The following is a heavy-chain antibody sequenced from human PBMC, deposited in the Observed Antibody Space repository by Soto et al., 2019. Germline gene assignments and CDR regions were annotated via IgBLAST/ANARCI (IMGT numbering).Heavy chain of an antibody. CDR2: IYYSGST. Sequence: SETLSLTCTVSGGSISSGGYYWSWIRQHPGKGLEWIGYIYYSGSTYYNPSLKSRVTISVDTSKNQFSLKLSSVTAADTAVYYCARGRRGDYVPFDYWGQGTLVTVSS. CDR1: GGSISSGGYY. J-gene: IGHJ4*02. CDR3: ARGRRGDYVPFDY. D-gene: IGHD4-17*01. V-gene: IGHV4-31*03.